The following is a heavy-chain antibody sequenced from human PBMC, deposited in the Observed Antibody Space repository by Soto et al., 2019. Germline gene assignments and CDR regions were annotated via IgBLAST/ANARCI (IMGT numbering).Heavy chain of an antibody. J-gene: IGHJ6*02. V-gene: IGHV2-5*01. CDR1: GFSLSTSGVG. D-gene: IGHD3-22*01. CDR3: AHTYYYDSSGYYYYYYGMDV. Sequence: GSGPTLVNPTQTLTLTCTFSGFSLSTSGVGVGWIRQPPGKALEWLALIYWNDDKRYSPSLKSRLTSTKDTSKNQVVLTMTNMDPVDTAAYYCAHTYYYDSSGYYYYYYGMDVWGQGTTVTVSS. CDR2: IYWNDDK.